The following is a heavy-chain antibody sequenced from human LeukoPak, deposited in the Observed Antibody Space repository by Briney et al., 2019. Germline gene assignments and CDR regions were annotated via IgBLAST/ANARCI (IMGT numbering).Heavy chain of an antibody. V-gene: IGHV4-59*08. CDR3: ARYSGTHSRNFDY. J-gene: IGHJ4*02. Sequence: PSETLSLTCTVSGGSISSYYWSWIRQPPGKGLEWIGYIYYNGITTYNPSLNSRVTISIDTSENRFSLRLNSVTAADTAVYYCARYSGTHSRNFDYWGQGTLVTVSS. D-gene: IGHD1-26*01. CDR1: GGSISSYY. CDR2: IYYNGIT.